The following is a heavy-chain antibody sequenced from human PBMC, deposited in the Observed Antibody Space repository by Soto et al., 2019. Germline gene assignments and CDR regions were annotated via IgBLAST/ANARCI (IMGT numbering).Heavy chain of an antibody. Sequence: SETLSLTCAVYGGSFSAYYWTWIRQSPGKGLEWIGEIHHSGGPKYNPSLKSRVTISADTSKNQFSLKLSSVTAADTAVYYCARDSRIRIPPSRYYDILTGQYRGAFDIWGQGTMVTVSS. CDR3: ARDSRIRIPPSRYYDILTGQYRGAFDI. CDR1: GGSFSAYY. D-gene: IGHD3-9*01. V-gene: IGHV4-34*01. CDR2: IHHSGGP. J-gene: IGHJ3*02.